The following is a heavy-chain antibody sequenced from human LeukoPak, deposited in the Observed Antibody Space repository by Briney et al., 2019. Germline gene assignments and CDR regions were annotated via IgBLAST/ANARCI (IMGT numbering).Heavy chain of an antibody. V-gene: IGHV1-69*05. Sequence: SVKVSCKASGGTFSSYAISWVRQAPGQGLEWMGKIIPIFGTANYAQKFQGRVTITTDESTSTAYMELSSLRSEDTAVYYCARWDGSGSSRWFDPWGQGTLVTVSS. CDR1: GGTFSSYA. CDR2: IIPIFGTA. D-gene: IGHD3-10*01. J-gene: IGHJ5*02. CDR3: ARWDGSGSSRWFDP.